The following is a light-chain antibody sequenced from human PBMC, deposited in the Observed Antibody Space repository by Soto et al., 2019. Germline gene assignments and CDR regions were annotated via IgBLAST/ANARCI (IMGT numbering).Light chain of an antibody. J-gene: IGKJ1*01. V-gene: IGKV3-20*01. Sequence: EIVLTQSPATLSLSPVERATLSCRASQSVSSSYLAWYQQKPGQAPRLLIYGASSRATGIPDRFSGSGSGTDFTLTISRLEPEDFAVYYCQQYGSSPGTVSQGTKVDIK. CDR3: QQYGSSPGT. CDR1: QSVSSSY. CDR2: GAS.